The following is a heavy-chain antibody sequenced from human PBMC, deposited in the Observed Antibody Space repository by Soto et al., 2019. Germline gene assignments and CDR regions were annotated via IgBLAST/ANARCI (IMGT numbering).Heavy chain of an antibody. CDR2: INHSGST. CDR3: AREFYYDSSGIGFDS. CDR1: GGSFSGYY. J-gene: IGHJ4*02. V-gene: IGHV4-34*01. D-gene: IGHD3-22*01. Sequence: SETLSLTCAVYGGSFSGYYWNWIRQPPGKGLEWIGEINHSGSTNYNPSLKSRVSISEDRSKNEFSLKLSSVTAADTAIYYCAREFYYDSSGIGFDSWGQGTLVTVSS.